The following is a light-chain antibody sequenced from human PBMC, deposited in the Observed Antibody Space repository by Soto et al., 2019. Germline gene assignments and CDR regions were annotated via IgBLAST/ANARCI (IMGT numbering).Light chain of an antibody. CDR1: QSVSSY. V-gene: IGKV3-11*01. CDR2: DAS. Sequence: EIVLTQSPATLSLSPGERATLSCRASQSVSSYLAWYQQKPGQAPRLLIYDASHRATGIPARFRGSGSGTDFTLTISSLEPEDFAVYYCQQRSKWPSFGQGTKLEIK. J-gene: IGKJ2*01. CDR3: QQRSKWPS.